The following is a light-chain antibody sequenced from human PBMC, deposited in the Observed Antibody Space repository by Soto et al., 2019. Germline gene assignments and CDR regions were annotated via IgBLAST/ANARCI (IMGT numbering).Light chain of an antibody. CDR3: QQYYSYGT. CDR2: KAS. Sequence: DIQMTQSPSTLSASVGDSVTITCRASQSISNWLAWYQQKPGKAPKLLIYKASTLETGVPSRFSGSGSGTEFTLTISSLQPDDFATYYCQQYYSYGTFGQGTKVEIK. J-gene: IGKJ1*01. CDR1: QSISNW. V-gene: IGKV1-5*03.